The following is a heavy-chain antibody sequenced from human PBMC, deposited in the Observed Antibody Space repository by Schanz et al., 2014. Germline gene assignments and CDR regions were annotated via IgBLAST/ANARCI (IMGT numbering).Heavy chain of an antibody. CDR3: AKDSCSSTTCYGYGMDV. V-gene: IGHV3-23*01. D-gene: IGHD2-2*01. J-gene: IGHJ6*02. CDR1: GFTFSSYA. Sequence: EAQLMESGGGVVQPGRSLRLSCAAYGFTFSSYAMSWVRQAPGKGLEWVSTISASGGSTYYADSVKGRFTISRDNSENTLYLQMNSLSADDTAVFYCAKDSCSSTTCYGYGMDVWGQGSTVTVSS. CDR2: ISASGGST.